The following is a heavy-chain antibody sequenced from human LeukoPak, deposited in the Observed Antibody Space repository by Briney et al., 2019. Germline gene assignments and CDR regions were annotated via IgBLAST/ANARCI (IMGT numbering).Heavy chain of an antibody. Sequence: PGGSLRLSCAASGFTFSSYWMHWARQAPGKGLVWVSRINSDGSSTSYADSVKGRFTISRDNSKNTLYLQMNSLRAEDTAVYYCAREGGSGSYYFDYWGQGTLVTVSS. V-gene: IGHV3-74*01. D-gene: IGHD3-10*01. CDR2: INSDGSST. J-gene: IGHJ4*02. CDR1: GFTFSSYW. CDR3: AREGGSGSYYFDY.